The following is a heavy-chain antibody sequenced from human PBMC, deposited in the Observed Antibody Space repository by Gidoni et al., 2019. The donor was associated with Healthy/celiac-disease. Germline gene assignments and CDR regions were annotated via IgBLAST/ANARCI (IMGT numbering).Heavy chain of an antibody. CDR3: AKDLGYCSSTSCYRGY. D-gene: IGHD2-2*01. J-gene: IGHJ4*02. Sequence: FTISRDNSKNTLYLQMNSLRAEDTAVYYCAKDLGYCSSTSCYRGYWGQGTLVTVSS. V-gene: IGHV3-23*01.